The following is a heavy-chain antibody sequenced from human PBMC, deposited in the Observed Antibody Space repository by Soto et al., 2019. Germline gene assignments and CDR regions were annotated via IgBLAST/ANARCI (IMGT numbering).Heavy chain of an antibody. CDR3: AKDPLPRIAAAGGWFDP. Sequence: GSLRLSCAASGFTFSSYAMSWVRQAPGKGLEWVSAISGSGGSTYYADSVKGRFTISRDNSKNTLYLQMNSLRAEDTAVYYCAKDPLPRIAAAGGWFDPWGQGTLVTVSS. J-gene: IGHJ5*02. D-gene: IGHD6-13*01. CDR2: ISGSGGST. V-gene: IGHV3-23*01. CDR1: GFTFSSYA.